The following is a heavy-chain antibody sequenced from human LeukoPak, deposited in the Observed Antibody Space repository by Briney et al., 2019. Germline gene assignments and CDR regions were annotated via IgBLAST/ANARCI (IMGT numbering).Heavy chain of an antibody. D-gene: IGHD3-3*01. CDR1: GFTFSSYA. V-gene: IGHV3-30*01. CDR3: ARDRQTYYDFWSGYYTGSYFDY. Sequence: HSGGSLRLPCAASGFTFSSYAMHWVRQAPGKGLEWVAVISYDGSNKYYADSVKGRFTISRDNSKNTLYLQMNSLRAEDTAVYYCARDRQTYYDFWSGYYTGSYFDYWGQGTLVTVSS. J-gene: IGHJ4*02. CDR2: ISYDGSNK.